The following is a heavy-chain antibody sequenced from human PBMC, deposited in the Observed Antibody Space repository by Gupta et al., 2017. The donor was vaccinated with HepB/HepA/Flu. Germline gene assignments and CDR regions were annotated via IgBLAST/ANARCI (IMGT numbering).Heavy chain of an antibody. J-gene: IGHJ6*02. V-gene: IGHV4-39*01. CDR2: IYYSGST. CDR1: GGSISSSSYY. D-gene: IGHD2-2*01. CDR3: ARSLRLGYCSSTSCWGNYGMDV. Sequence: QLQLQESGPGLVKPSETLSLTCTVSGGSISSSSYYWGWIRQPPGKGLEWIGSIYYSGSTYYNPSLKSRVTISVDTSKNQFSLKLSSVTAAGTAVYYCARSLRLGYCSSTSCWGNYGMDVWGQGTTVTVSS.